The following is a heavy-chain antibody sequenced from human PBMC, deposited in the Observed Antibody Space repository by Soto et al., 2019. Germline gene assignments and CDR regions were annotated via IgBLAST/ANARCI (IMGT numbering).Heavy chain of an antibody. V-gene: IGHV3-48*01. J-gene: IGHJ6*03. CDR1: GFTFSSYS. CDR2: ISSSSSTI. Sequence: GGSLRLSCAASGFTFSSYSMNWVRQAPGKGLEWVSYISSSSSTIYYADSVKGRFTISRDNAKNSLYLQMNSLRAEDTAVYYCARNMGFLEWFEDYYMDVWGKGTTVTVSS. D-gene: IGHD3-3*01. CDR3: ARNMGFLEWFEDYYMDV.